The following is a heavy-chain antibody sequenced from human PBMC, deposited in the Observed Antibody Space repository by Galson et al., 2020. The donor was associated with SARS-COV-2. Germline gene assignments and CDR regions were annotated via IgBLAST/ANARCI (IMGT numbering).Heavy chain of an antibody. Sequence: ETSATLSLTCTVSGGSISSGGYYWSWTRQHPAKGREWIGYIYYSGSTYYNPSLKSRVTISVVTSKNQFSLKLSSVTAADPAVYYCARARIVVVINAFDIWGQGTMVTVSS. CDR1: GGSISSGGYY. J-gene: IGHJ3*02. CDR3: ARARIVVVINAFDI. CDR2: IYYSGST. V-gene: IGHV4-31*03. D-gene: IGHD3-22*01.